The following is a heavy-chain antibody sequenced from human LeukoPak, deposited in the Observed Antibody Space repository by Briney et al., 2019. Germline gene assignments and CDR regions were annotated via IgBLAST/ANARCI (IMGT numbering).Heavy chain of an antibody. Sequence: SETLSLTCTVSGGSISSGGYYWSWIRQHPGKGLEWIGYIYYSGSTYYNPSLKSRVTISVDTSKNQLSLKLSSVTAADTAVYYCARRGYSYGAGWFDPWGQGTLVTVSS. CDR2: IYYSGST. V-gene: IGHV4-31*03. J-gene: IGHJ5*02. D-gene: IGHD5-18*01. CDR1: GGSISSGGYY. CDR3: ARRGYSYGAGWFDP.